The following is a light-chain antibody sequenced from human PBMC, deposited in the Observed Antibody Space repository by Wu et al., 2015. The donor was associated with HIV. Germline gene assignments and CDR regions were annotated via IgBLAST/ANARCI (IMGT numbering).Light chain of an antibody. CDR1: QSVSSSY. J-gene: IGKJ3*01. V-gene: IGKV3-20*01. CDR2: GAS. Sequence: EIVLTQSPGTLSLSPGERASLSCRASQSVSSSYLAWYQQKPGQAPRLLIYGASSRATGIPDRFSGSGSGTDFTLTISRLEPEDFAVYYCQQYGSSPFTFGLGPK. CDR3: QQYGSSPFT.